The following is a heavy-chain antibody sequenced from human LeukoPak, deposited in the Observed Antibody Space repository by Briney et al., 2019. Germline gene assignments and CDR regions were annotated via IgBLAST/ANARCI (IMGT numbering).Heavy chain of an antibody. CDR2: IYSGGST. CDR3: AKDLEATTVTTVDY. J-gene: IGHJ4*02. Sequence: PGGSLRLSCAASGFTDYMTWVRQAPGKGLEWVSVIYSGGSTYYAASVKGRFSVSRDNSKNTLYLQMNSLRAEDTAVYYCAKDLEATTVTTVDYWGQGTLVTVSS. CDR1: GFTDY. D-gene: IGHD4-17*01. V-gene: IGHV3-53*01.